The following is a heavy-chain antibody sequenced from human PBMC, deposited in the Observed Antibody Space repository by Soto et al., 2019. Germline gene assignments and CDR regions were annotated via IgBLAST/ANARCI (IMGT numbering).Heavy chain of an antibody. CDR3: ARQIYDSSGYYYAY. J-gene: IGHJ4*02. D-gene: IGHD3-22*01. CDR1: GGSISSSSYY. Sequence: QMQLQESGPGLVKASETLSLTCTVSGGSISSSSYYWGWIRQPPGQGLEWLGTIYSLGNTYYNPSLKSRVTISGDKSKSQLFLKLSSVTAPDTAVYYCARQIYDSSGYYYAYWGQGTLVTVSS. V-gene: IGHV4-39*01. CDR2: IYSLGNT.